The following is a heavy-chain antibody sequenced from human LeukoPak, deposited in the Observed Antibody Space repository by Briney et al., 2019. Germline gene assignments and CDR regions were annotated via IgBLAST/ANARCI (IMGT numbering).Heavy chain of an antibody. J-gene: IGHJ6*02. CDR1: GFTFSSYS. Sequence: PGGSLRLSCAASGFTFSSYSMNWVRQAPGKGLEWVSYISSSSSTIYYADSVKGRFTISRDNSKNTLYLQMNSLRAEDTAVYYCARESCSSTSCHYYYGMDVWGQGTTVTVSS. D-gene: IGHD2-2*01. V-gene: IGHV3-48*01. CDR3: ARESCSSTSCHYYYGMDV. CDR2: ISSSSSTI.